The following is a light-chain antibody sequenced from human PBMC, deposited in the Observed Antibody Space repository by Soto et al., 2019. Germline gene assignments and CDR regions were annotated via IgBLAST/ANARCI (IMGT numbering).Light chain of an antibody. Sequence: QSALTQPASVSGSPGQSITISCTGTNSDVGGYNYVSWYQQHPGKAPKLMIFDVSHRPSGVSDRFPGSKSGNTAFLTISGLQAEDEADYYCSSYTSNSSGVFGTGTKLTVL. J-gene: IGLJ1*01. CDR1: NSDVGGYNY. V-gene: IGLV2-14*03. CDR2: DVS. CDR3: SSYTSNSSGV.